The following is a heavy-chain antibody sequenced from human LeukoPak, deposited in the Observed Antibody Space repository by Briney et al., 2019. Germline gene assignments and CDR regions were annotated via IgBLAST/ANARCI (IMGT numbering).Heavy chain of an antibody. J-gene: IGHJ4*02. Sequence: GGSLTLSCAASGFSFSSWMAWVRQAPGQGLEWVANINQDGGETYYVDSVQGRFTISRDNAKNSLFLQMNSLRAEDTAVYYCARSVDKGTVDYWGQGTLVTVSS. CDR2: INQDGGET. D-gene: IGHD5-12*01. CDR1: GFSFSSW. V-gene: IGHV3-7*03. CDR3: ARSVDKGTVDY.